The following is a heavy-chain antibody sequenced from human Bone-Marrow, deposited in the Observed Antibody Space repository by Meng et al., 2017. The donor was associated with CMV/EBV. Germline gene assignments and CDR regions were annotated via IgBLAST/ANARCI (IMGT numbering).Heavy chain of an antibody. Sequence: ASVKVSCKASGYTFTSYGISWVRQAPGQGLEWMGWISAYNGNTNYAQKLQGRVTMTTDTSTSTAYMELRSLRSDDTAVYYCARDFDFWSGYPDYYGMDVCGQGTTVTVS. D-gene: IGHD3-3*01. CDR2: ISAYNGNT. CDR3: ARDFDFWSGYPDYYGMDV. V-gene: IGHV1-18*01. J-gene: IGHJ6*02. CDR1: GYTFTSYG.